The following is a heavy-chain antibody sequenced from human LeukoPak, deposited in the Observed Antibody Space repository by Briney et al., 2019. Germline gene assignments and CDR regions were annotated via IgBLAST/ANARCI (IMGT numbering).Heavy chain of an antibody. CDR3: AKGTYYDSSGYSFDY. V-gene: IGHV3-23*01. J-gene: IGHJ4*02. Sequence: GGSLRLSCAASGFTFSSYAMSWVRQAPGKGLEWVSGISGSGGSTYYADSVKGRFTISRDNSKNTLYLQMNSLRAEDTAVCYCAKGTYYDSSGYSFDYWGQGTLVTVSS. CDR1: GFTFSSYA. CDR2: ISGSGGST. D-gene: IGHD3-22*01.